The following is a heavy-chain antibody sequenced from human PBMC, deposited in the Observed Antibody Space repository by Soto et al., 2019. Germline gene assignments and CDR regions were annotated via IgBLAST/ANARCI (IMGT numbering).Heavy chain of an antibody. Sequence: SVKVSCKASGGTFSSYAISWVRQAPGQGLEWMGGIIPIFGTANYAQKFQGRVTITADESTSTAYMELSSLRSEDTAVYYCARGGGPYYYYDSSGYYYPHFDYWGQ. CDR2: IIPIFGTA. D-gene: IGHD3-22*01. CDR1: GGTFSSYA. J-gene: IGHJ4*01. V-gene: IGHV1-69*13. CDR3: ARGGGPYYYYDSSGYYYPHFDY.